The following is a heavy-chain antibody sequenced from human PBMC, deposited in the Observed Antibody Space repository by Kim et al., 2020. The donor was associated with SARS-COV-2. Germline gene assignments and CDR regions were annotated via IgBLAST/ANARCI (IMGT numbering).Heavy chain of an antibody. J-gene: IGHJ4*02. CDR2: ISGSGGST. CDR3: AKVGSPLLWFGESGGVGY. Sequence: GGSLILSCAASGFTFSTYAMSWVRQAPGKGLEWVSAISGSGGSTYYADSVKGRFTISRDNSKNTLYLQMNNLRAEDTAVYYCAKVGSPLLWFGESGGVGYWGQGTLVTVSS. V-gene: IGHV3-23*01. D-gene: IGHD3-10*01. CDR1: GFTFSTYA.